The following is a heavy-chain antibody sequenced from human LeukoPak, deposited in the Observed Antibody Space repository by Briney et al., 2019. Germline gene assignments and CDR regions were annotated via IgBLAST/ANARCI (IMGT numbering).Heavy chain of an antibody. CDR2: ISGSGGST. V-gene: IGHV3-23*01. D-gene: IGHD4-23*01. J-gene: IGHJ4*02. CDR3: AKDGAYGGNSYYFDY. Sequence: GGSLRLSCAASGFTFSSYAMSWVRQAPGKGLEWVSAISGSGGSTYYADSVKGQFTISRDNSKNTLYLQMNSLRAEDTAVYYCAKDGAYGGNSYYFDYWGQGTLVTVSS. CDR1: GFTFSSYA.